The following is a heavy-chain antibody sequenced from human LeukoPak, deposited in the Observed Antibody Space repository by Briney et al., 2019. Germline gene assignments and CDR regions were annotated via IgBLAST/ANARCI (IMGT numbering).Heavy chain of an antibody. J-gene: IGHJ5*02. Sequence: SQTLSLTFAISGDSVSSNSVTWNWIRRSPSRGLEWLGRTYYRSTWYNDYAVSVRGRITVNPDTSKNQFSLHLNSVTPEDTAVYYCARRLTQYDCFDPWGQGILVTVSS. CDR2: TYYRSTWYN. V-gene: IGHV6-1*01. D-gene: IGHD2-2*01. CDR1: GDSVSSNSVT. CDR3: ARRLTQYDCFDP.